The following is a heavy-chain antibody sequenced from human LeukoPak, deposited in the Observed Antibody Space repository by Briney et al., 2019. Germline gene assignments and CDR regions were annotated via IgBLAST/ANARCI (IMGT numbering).Heavy chain of an antibody. V-gene: IGHV3-30-3*01. CDR3: ARDRLQSYFDY. D-gene: IGHD4-11*01. CDR2: ISYDGSNK. J-gene: IGHJ4*02. Sequence: PGGSLRLSCAASGFTFSSYAMHWVRQAPGKGLEWVAVISYDGSNKYYADSVKGRFTISRDNSKNTLYLQMNSLRAEDTAVYYCARDRLQSYFDYWGQGTLVTVSS. CDR1: GFTFSSYA.